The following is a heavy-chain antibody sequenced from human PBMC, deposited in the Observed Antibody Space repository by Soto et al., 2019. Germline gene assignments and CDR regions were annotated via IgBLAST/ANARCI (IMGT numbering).Heavy chain of an antibody. J-gene: IGHJ6*02. V-gene: IGHV4-34*01. CDR1: GGSFSGYY. CDR3: AREEVPQWFTRGYYGMDV. D-gene: IGHD2-2*01. CDR2: INHSGST. Sequence: QVQLQQWGAGLVRPSETLSLTCAVYGGSFSGYYWTWIHQPPGKGLEWIGDINHSGSTNYNSSLKSRVTISVDTSNNQLSLKLRSVTAADTAVYYCAREEVPQWFTRGYYGMDVWDQGTTVTVSS.